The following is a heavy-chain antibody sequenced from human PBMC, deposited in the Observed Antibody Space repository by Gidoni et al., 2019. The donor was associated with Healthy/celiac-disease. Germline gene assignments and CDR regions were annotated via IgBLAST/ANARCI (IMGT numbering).Heavy chain of an antibody. D-gene: IGHD6-13*01. CDR2: ISYDGSNK. CDR3: AREGYSSSWYEVLRNYYGMDV. J-gene: IGHJ6*02. Sequence: QVQLVESGGGVVQPGRSLRLSCAASGFTFSSYAMHWVRQAPGKGLEWVAVISYDGSNKYYADSVKGRFTISRDNSKNTLYLQMNSLRAEETAVYYCAREGYSSSWYEVLRNYYGMDVWGQGTTVTVSS. V-gene: IGHV3-30*04. CDR1: GFTFSSYA.